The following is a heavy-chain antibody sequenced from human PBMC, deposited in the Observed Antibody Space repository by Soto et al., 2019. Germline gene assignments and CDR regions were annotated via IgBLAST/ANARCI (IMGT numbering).Heavy chain of an antibody. CDR3: AGEARGGQARPLLPGFDY. CDR1: GGTFSSYT. CDR2: IIPILGIA. V-gene: IGHV1-69*08. J-gene: IGHJ4*02. D-gene: IGHD6-6*01. Sequence: QVQLVPSGAEVEKPGSSVKVSCKASGGTFSSYTISWVRQAPGQGLEWMGRIIPILGIANYAQKFQGRVTITADKSTSTAYMRRSSLRSEETAVYYCAGEARGGQARPLLPGFDYWGQGTLVTVSS.